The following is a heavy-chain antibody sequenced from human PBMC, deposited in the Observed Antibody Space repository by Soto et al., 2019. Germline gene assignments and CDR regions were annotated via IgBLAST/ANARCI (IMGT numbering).Heavy chain of an antibody. Sequence: QVQLVQSGAEVKKPGSSAKVSCKASGGTFSSYTISWVRQAPGQGLEWMGRIIPILGIANYAQKFQGRVTITADKSTSTAYMELSSLRSEDTAVYYCARDRGDGYNNYWGQGTLVTVSS. CDR3: ARDRGDGYNNY. V-gene: IGHV1-69*08. CDR1: GGTFSSYT. CDR2: IIPILGIA. J-gene: IGHJ4*02. D-gene: IGHD3-10*01.